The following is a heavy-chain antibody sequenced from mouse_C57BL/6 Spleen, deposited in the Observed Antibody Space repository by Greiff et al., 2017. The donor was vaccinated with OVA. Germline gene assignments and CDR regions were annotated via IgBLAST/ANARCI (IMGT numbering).Heavy chain of an antibody. CDR2: IDPSDSYT. Sequence: QVQLQQPGAELVMPGASVKLSCKASGYTFTSYWMHWVKQRPGQGLEWIGEIDPSDSYTNYNQKFKGKSTLTVDKSSSTAYMQLSSLTSEDSAVYYCARRDTTVLDYWGQGTTLTVSS. CDR1: GYTFTSYW. D-gene: IGHD1-1*01. V-gene: IGHV1-69*01. CDR3: ARRDTTVLDY. J-gene: IGHJ2*01.